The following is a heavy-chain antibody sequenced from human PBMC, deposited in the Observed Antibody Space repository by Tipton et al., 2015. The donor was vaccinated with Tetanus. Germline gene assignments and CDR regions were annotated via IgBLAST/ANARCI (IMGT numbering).Heavy chain of an antibody. CDR3: ASFHSGTPPYYFAY. D-gene: IGHD1-1*01. CDR1: GGSFSGYY. CDR2: INHSGST. J-gene: IGHJ4*02. Sequence: TLSLTCAVYGGSFSGYYWSWIRQPPGKGLEWIGEINHSGSTNYNPSLKSRVTISVDTSKNQFSLKLSSVTAADTAVYYCASFHSGTPPYYFAYWSQGALVTVSS. V-gene: IGHV4-34*01.